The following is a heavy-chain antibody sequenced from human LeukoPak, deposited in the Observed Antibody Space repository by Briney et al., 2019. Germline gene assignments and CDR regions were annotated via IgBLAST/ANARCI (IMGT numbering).Heavy chain of an antibody. V-gene: IGHV4-39*01. CDR1: GGSISSSSYY. CDR3: ANLGGSAYYDFRAFDI. J-gene: IGHJ3*02. Sequence: SETLSLTCTVSGGSISSSSYYWGWIRQPPGKGLEWIGTIFHNGNTYYNPSLKSRVTISVDTSKNQFSLKLSSVTAADTAVYYCANLGGSAYYDFRAFDIWGQGTMVTVSS. D-gene: IGHD3-3*01. CDR2: IFHNGNT.